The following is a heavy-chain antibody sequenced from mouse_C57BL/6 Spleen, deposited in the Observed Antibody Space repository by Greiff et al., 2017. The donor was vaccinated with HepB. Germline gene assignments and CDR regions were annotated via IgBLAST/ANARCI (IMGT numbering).Heavy chain of an antibody. J-gene: IGHJ4*01. CDR3: AKIGDGNHYHAMDY. V-gene: IGHV2-5*01. D-gene: IGHD2-1*01. CDR2: IWRGGST. Sequence: QVQLQQSGPGLVQPSQSLSITCTVSGFSLTSYGVHWVRQSPGKGLEWLGVIWRGGSTDYNAAFMSRLSITKDNSKSQVFFKMNSLQADDTAIYYCAKIGDGNHYHAMDYWGQGTSVTVSS. CDR1: GFSLTSYG.